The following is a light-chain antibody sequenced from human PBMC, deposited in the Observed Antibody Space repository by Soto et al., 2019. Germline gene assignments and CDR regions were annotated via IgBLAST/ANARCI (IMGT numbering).Light chain of an antibody. V-gene: IGKV3-20*01. CDR3: QQYGTSPQT. J-gene: IGKJ1*01. Sequence: EIVLTQSPGTLSLSPGERATLSCMASQSVTSNYLAWYQQKPGRAPGLLIYDTSTRASGVPDRFSGSGSGTEFTLTISRLEPEDFAVYYCQQYGTSPQTFGQGTKVDIK. CDR1: QSVTSNY. CDR2: DTS.